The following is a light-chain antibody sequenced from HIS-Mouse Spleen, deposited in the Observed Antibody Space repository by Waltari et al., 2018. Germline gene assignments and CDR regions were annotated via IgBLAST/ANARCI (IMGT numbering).Light chain of an antibody. Sequence: QSALTQPASVSGSPGQSITISCTGTSSDVGSYHLVSWYQQHPGKAPKLMIYEGSKRHSGVSTRLSGSKFGNTASLTISGRQAEDEADYSCCSYAGSSTWVFGGGTKLSVL. CDR3: CSYAGSSTWV. CDR2: EGS. V-gene: IGLV2-23*01. CDR1: SSDVGSYHL. J-gene: IGLJ3*02.